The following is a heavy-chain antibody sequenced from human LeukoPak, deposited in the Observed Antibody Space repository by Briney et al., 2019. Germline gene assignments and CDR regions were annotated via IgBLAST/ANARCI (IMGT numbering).Heavy chain of an antibody. J-gene: IGHJ1*01. V-gene: IGHV3-23*01. CDR1: GFTFSSYA. D-gene: IGHD3-22*01. CDR3: AKIGRYYYDSSGYRAEYSQH. CDR2: ISGSGGST. Sequence: QPGGSLRLSCAASGFTFSSYAMSWVRQAPGKGLEWVSAISGSGGSTYYADSVKGRFTISRDNSKNTLYLQMNSLRAEDTAVYYCAKIGRYYYDSSGYRAEYSQHWGQGTLVTVSS.